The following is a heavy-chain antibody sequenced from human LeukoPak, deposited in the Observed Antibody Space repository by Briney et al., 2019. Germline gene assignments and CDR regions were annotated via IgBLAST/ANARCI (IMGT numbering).Heavy chain of an antibody. CDR1: GGTFSRYA. CDR3: ASLPPYSGYDTAPDYFDY. V-gene: IGHV1-69*01. Sequence: SVKVSCKASGGTFSRYAISWVRQAPEQVLEWMGGIIPIFGTANYAQKFQGRVTITADESTSTAYMELSSLRSEDTAVYYCASLPPYSGYDTAPDYFDYCGQGTLVTVSS. D-gene: IGHD5-12*01. CDR2: IIPIFGTA. J-gene: IGHJ4*02.